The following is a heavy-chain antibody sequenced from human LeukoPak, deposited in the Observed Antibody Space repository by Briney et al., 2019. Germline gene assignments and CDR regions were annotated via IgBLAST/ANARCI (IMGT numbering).Heavy chain of an antibody. D-gene: IGHD6-6*01. J-gene: IGHJ4*02. CDR2: IYPGDSET. CDR3: ATTSRYFDY. CDR1: GYRCTRHC. V-gene: IGHV5-51*01. Sequence: GESLQISCQGSGYRCTRHCISGVRQMPGKGVEWMGVIYPGDSETRYSPSFQGQVTISADKSISTAYLQWSSLKASDTAMYYCATTSRYFDYCGQGTLVTVSS.